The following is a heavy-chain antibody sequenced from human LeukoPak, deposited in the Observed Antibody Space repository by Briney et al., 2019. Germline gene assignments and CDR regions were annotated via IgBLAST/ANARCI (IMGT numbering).Heavy chain of an antibody. CDR1: SGSLSNFY. CDR3: ARAFHCSSTSCYTRGLDS. CDR2: IYTSGST. J-gene: IGHJ4*02. D-gene: IGHD2-2*02. V-gene: IGHV4-4*07. Sequence: PSETLSLTCTVSSGSLSNFYWTWIRQPAGKGLEWIGRIYTSGSTNYNPSLKSRVTISVDTSKNQFSLNLTSVTAADTAVYYCARAFHCSSTSCYTRGLDSWGQGTLVTVSS.